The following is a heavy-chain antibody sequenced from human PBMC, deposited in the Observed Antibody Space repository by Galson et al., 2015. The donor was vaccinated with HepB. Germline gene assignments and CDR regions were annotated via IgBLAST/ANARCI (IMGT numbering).Heavy chain of an antibody. V-gene: IGHV4-4*02. Sequence: TLSLTCAVSGDSISNDRWWSWVRQPPGEGLEWIGEAYHSGGTNYRPSLKSRVTISVDKSKNQFSLRLTSVTAADTAVYYCARVSMSSSGWYVRYGLDVWGQGTTVTVSS. CDR1: GDSISNDRW. CDR3: ARVSMSSSGWYVRYGLDV. CDR2: AYHSGGT. D-gene: IGHD6-19*01. J-gene: IGHJ6*02.